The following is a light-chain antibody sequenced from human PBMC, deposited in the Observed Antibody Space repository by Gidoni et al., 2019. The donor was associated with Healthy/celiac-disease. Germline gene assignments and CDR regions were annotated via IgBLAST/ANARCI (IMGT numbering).Light chain of an antibody. Sequence: AIQLTQSPSSLSASVGDRVTITCRASQGISSALAWYQQKPGKAPKLLIYDASSLESGVPSRFSGSVSGTDFTLTISSLQPEDFATYYCQQFNSYPQGLTFGGGTKVEIK. J-gene: IGKJ4*01. CDR2: DAS. CDR3: QQFNSYPQGLT. V-gene: IGKV1-13*02. CDR1: QGISSA.